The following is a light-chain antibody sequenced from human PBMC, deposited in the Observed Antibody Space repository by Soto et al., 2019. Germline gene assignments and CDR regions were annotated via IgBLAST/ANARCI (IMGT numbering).Light chain of an antibody. J-gene: IGKJ4*01. Sequence: EIVLTQSPGTLSLSPGERATLSCRASQSVSRTYLAWYQQKPVQAPRLLIYATSSRATGIPDRFSGSGSGTDFTLTISRLEPEDFAVYYCQQYGRSPLTFGGGTKVDIK. V-gene: IGKV3-20*01. CDR2: ATS. CDR1: QSVSRTY. CDR3: QQYGRSPLT.